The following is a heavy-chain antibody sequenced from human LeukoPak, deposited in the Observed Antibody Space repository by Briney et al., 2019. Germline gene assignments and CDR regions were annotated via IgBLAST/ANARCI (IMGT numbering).Heavy chain of an antibody. J-gene: IGHJ4*02. D-gene: IGHD3-3*01. V-gene: IGHV1-69*04. Sequence: WVKVSCKASAGTSSSYAISWLRQPPGQGLESMGRVIPNFGIANYAQKFQGRVTITAYKSTSTAYKEPSSLRTAAPAIYYCPSHIRFLQRSSFDYCGERTLVSLSS. CDR1: AGTSSSYA. CDR3: PSHIRFLQRSSFDY. CDR2: VIPNFGIA.